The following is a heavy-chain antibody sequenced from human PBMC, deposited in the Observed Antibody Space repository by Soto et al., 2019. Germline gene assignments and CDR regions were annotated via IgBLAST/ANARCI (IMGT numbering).Heavy chain of an antibody. Sequence: QVQLVESGGGVVQPGRSLRLSCAGSGFTFSSYGMHWVRQAPGKGLEWVALIWYDGSNKYYADSVKGRFTISRGNSKNTLYLQMNSLRAEDTAVYYCAKSGYGDYSNFPYWGQGTLVTVSS. V-gene: IGHV3-33*06. J-gene: IGHJ4*02. CDR1: GFTFSSYG. CDR2: IWYDGSNK. CDR3: AKSGYGDYSNFPY. D-gene: IGHD4-17*01.